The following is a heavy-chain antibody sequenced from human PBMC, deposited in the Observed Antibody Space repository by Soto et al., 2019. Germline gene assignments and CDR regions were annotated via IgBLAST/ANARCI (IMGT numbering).Heavy chain of an antibody. CDR2: IDPSDSYT. CDR3: ARGGELIPYYYYGMDV. D-gene: IGHD3-16*01. V-gene: IGHV5-10-1*01. Sequence: GESLKISCKGSGYSFTSYWISWVRQMPGKGLEWMGRIDPSDSYTNYSPSFQGHVTISADKSISTAYLQWSSLKASDTAMYYCARGGELIPYYYYGMDVWGQGTTVTVSS. J-gene: IGHJ6*02. CDR1: GYSFTSYW.